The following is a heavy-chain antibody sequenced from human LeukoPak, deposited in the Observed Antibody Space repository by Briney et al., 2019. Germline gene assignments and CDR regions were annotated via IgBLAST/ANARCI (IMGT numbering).Heavy chain of an antibody. D-gene: IGHD4-17*01. Sequence: GGSLRLSCAASGFTFSDYYMSWIRQAPGKGLEWVSYISSSGSTIYYADSVKGRFTISRDNAKNSLYLQMNSLRAEDTAVYYCARDFRAVDQTVYYYYYGMDVWGQGTTVTVSS. V-gene: IGHV3-11*01. CDR2: ISSSGSTI. CDR3: ARDFRAVDQTVYYYYYGMDV. CDR1: GFTFSDYY. J-gene: IGHJ6*02.